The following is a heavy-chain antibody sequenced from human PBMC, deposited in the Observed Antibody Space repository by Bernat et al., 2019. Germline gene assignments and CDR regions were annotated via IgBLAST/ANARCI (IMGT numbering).Heavy chain of an antibody. J-gene: IGHJ6*03. Sequence: QVQLVESGGGLVKPGGSLRLSCAASGFTFSDYYMSWIRQAPGKGLDWVSYISSSRSYTNYAESVKGRFTIPRDNAKKSLDLKMNSLRAEDTAVYYCARGTSTSATYMDVWGKGTTVTVSS. CDR2: ISSSRSYT. CDR1: GFTFSDYY. V-gene: IGHV3-11*05. CDR3: ARGTSTSATYMDV.